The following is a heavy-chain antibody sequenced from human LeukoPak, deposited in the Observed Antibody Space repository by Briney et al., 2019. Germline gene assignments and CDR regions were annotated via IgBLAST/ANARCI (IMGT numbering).Heavy chain of an antibody. CDR2: ISSSSSYI. CDR1: GFTVSSNY. V-gene: IGHV3-21*01. D-gene: IGHD6-19*01. Sequence: GGSLRLSCAASGFTVSSNYMSWVRQAPGKGLEWVSSISSSSSYIYYADSVKGRFTISRDNAKNPLYLQMNSLRAEDTAVYYCARDSSGWSYWGQGTLVTVSS. CDR3: ARDSSGWSY. J-gene: IGHJ4*02.